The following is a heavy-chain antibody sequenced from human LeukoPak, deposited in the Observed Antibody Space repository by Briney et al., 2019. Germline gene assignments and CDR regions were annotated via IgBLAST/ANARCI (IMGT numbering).Heavy chain of an antibody. CDR1: GYTFTNYG. D-gene: IGHD3-3*01. CDR3: ARDWGLFGVVIPHHY. V-gene: IGHV1-18*01. J-gene: IGHJ4*02. CDR2: ISAYNGNT. Sequence: GASVKVSCKASGYTFTNYGISWVRQAPGQGLERMGWISAYNGNTNYAQKLQGRVTMTTDTSTSTAYMEVRSLRSDDTAVYYCARDWGLFGVVIPHHYWGQGTLVTVSS.